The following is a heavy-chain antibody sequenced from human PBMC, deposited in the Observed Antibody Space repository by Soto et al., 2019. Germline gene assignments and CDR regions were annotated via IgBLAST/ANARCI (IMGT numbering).Heavy chain of an antibody. CDR1: GFIFSDHY. Sequence: GGSLRLSCAASGFIFSDHYMHWVRQAPGKGLVSVSHINSDGSTTNYPDSVKGRFTISRDNSKNTLYLQINSLRAEDTAVYYCAKQNGYGGNSELEYWGQGTLVTVSS. J-gene: IGHJ4*02. D-gene: IGHD2-21*02. CDR2: INSDGSTT. V-gene: IGHV3-74*01. CDR3: AKQNGYGGNSELEY.